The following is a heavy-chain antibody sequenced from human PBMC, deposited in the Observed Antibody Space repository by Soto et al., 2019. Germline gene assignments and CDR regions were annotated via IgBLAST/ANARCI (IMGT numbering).Heavy chain of an antibody. V-gene: IGHV4-31*03. CDR1: GGSINTAGYY. CDR3: ARSFYDLSTGTGGHWFDP. CDR2: IFYSRTT. D-gene: IGHD3-9*01. J-gene: IGHJ5*02. Sequence: QVQLQESGPGLVKPSQTLSLTCTVSGGSINTAGYYWNWVRHSPGKGLEWIGYIFYSRTTYYNPSLESRLTMSLDKSKNHFSLRLSSVTAADTAYYYGARSFYDLSTGTGGHWFDPWGHGTLVTVSS.